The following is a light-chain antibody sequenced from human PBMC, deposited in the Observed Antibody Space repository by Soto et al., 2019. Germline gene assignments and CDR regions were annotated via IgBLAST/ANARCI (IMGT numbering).Light chain of an antibody. J-gene: IGKJ1*01. Sequence: EIVMTQSPATLSVSPGERATLSCRASQSVSSDLAWYHQKPGQAPRLLIYGASTRATGIPARFSGSGSGTDFTLTISSLEPEDFAVYYCHQRQSWPRTFGQGTKVDI. V-gene: IGKV3-15*01. CDR2: GAS. CDR1: QSVSSD. CDR3: HQRQSWPRT.